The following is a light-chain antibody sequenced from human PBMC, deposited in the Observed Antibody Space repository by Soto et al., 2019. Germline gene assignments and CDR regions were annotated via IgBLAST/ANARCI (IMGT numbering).Light chain of an antibody. V-gene: IGLV2-23*02. Sequence: QSVLTQPASVSGSPGQSITISCTGTSSDVGSYDLVSWYQQHPGKAPKLMIYEVSKRPSGVSNRFSGSKSGNAASLTIAGLDAEDEADYYCCSYGGSSSYVFGTGTKLTVL. CDR1: SSDVGSYDL. CDR2: EVS. CDR3: CSYGGSSSYV. J-gene: IGLJ1*01.